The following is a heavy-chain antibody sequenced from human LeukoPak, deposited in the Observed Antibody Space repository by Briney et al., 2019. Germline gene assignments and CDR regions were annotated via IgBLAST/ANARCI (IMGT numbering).Heavy chain of an antibody. D-gene: IGHD4/OR15-4a*01. J-gene: IGHJ3*02. CDR3: AREEVPHGFDI. Sequence: SETLALTCTVSGGSINTYYWSWIRQSPGKGLEWIGYMYYSGSTNYNPSLKSRVTMSLDTSKNQFSLKLSSVTAADTAVYYCAREEVPHGFDIWGQGTMVTVSS. CDR1: GGSINTYY. V-gene: IGHV4-59*01. CDR2: MYYSGST.